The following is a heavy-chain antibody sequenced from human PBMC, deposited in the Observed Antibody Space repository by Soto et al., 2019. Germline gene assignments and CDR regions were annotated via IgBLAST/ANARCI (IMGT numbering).Heavy chain of an antibody. D-gene: IGHD2-2*01. CDR2: IGRDGINT. CDR3: VKERDDASWTAFDH. Sequence: EVRLVESGGVVVQPGGSLRLSCAASGFMLDDFSMHWVRQAPGKGLEWVALIGRDGINTYYADSVRGRFIVSRDNSKNSLYLQMNSLRSEDSALYYCVKERDDASWTAFDHWGQGTLVTVSS. J-gene: IGHJ4*02. CDR1: GFMLDDFS. V-gene: IGHV3-43*01.